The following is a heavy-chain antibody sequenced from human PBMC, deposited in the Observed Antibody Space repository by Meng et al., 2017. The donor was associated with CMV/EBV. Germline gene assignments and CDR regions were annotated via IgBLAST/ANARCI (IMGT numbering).Heavy chain of an antibody. D-gene: IGHD2-15*01. CDR2: IIPIFGTA. Sequence: SVKVSCKASGGTFSSYAISWVRQAPGQGLEWMGGIIPIFGTANYAQKFQGRVTITTDESMSTAYMELSSLRSEDTAVYCCARGGSVDCSAGNCYSHFGHWGQGTLVTVSS. CDR3: ARGGSVDCSAGNCYSHFGH. J-gene: IGHJ4*02. V-gene: IGHV1-69*05. CDR1: GGTFSSYA.